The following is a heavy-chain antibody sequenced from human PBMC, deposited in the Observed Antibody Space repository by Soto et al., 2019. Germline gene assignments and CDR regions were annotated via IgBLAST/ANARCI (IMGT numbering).Heavy chain of an antibody. D-gene: IGHD3-10*01. Sequence: QVQLVQSGAEVKKPGSSVKVSCKASGGTFSSYAISWVRQAPGQGLEWMGGIIPIFGTANYAQKFQGRVTIPADESTSTAYMELSSLRSEDTAVYYCARGRYYGSGSRTDYYYYYGMDVWGQATTVTVSS. CDR2: IIPIFGTA. J-gene: IGHJ6*02. V-gene: IGHV1-69*12. CDR1: GGTFSSYA. CDR3: ARGRYYGSGSRTDYYYYYGMDV.